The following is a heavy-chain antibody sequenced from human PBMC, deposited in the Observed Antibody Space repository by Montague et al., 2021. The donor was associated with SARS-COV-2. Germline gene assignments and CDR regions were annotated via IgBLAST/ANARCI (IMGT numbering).Heavy chain of an antibody. Sequence: TLSLTCTVSGASISSGGFYWSWLRQHPRKGLEWIGFIYYSGTTXHNPSLKSRLTISIDTSKNQFSLKLSSVTAADTAVYYCARGLPYQIVVGAITNYSLDVWGQGTTVTVSS. CDR3: ARGLPYQIVVGAITNYSLDV. J-gene: IGHJ6*02. CDR2: IYYSGTT. D-gene: IGHD2-21*01. V-gene: IGHV4-31*03. CDR1: GASISSGGFY.